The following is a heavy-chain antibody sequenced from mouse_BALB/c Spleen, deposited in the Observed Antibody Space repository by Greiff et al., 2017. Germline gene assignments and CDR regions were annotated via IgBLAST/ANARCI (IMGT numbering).Heavy chain of an antibody. Sequence: DVMLVESGGGLVKPGGSLKLSCAASGFTFSSYTMSWVRQTPEKRLEWVATISSGGSYTYYPDSVKGRFTISRDNAKNTLYLQMSSLKSEDTAMYYCTRDDYYYGSSYWYFDVWGAGTTVTVSS. D-gene: IGHD1-1*01. CDR3: TRDDYYYGSSYWYFDV. J-gene: IGHJ1*01. CDR1: GFTFSSYT. V-gene: IGHV5-6-4*01. CDR2: ISSGGSYT.